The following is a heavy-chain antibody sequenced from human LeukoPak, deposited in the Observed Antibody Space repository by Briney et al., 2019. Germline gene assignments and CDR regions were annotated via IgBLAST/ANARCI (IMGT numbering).Heavy chain of an antibody. J-gene: IGHJ5*02. Sequence: GGSLRLPCAASGFTFSSYAMSWVRQAPGKGLEWVAVISYDGSNKYYADSVKGRFTISRDNSKNTLYLQMNSLRAEDTAVYYCEAPFDPWGQGTLVTVSS. CDR1: GFTFSSYA. CDR3: EAPFDP. V-gene: IGHV3-30*04. CDR2: ISYDGSNK. D-gene: IGHD6-6*01.